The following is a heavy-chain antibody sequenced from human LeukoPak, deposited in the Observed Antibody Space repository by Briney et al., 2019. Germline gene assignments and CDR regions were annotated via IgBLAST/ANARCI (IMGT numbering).Heavy chain of an antibody. CDR1: GFNFVAYW. CDR2: IWYDGSNK. V-gene: IGHV3-33*01. J-gene: IGHJ4*02. D-gene: IGHD3-10*01. CDR3: ARDKRSGTGYFDY. Sequence: GGSLRLSCTTSGFNFVAYWMGWVRQAPGKGLEWVAVIWYDGSNKYYADSVKGRFTISRDNSKNTLYLQMNSLRAEDTAVYYCARDKRSGTGYFDYWGQGTLVTVSS.